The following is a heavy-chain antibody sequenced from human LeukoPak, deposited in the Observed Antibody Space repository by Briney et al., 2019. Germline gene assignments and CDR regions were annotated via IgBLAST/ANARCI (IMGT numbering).Heavy chain of an antibody. D-gene: IGHD6-13*01. CDR1: GYTFTSYY. CDR3: ARDLVVSYSSSWYGFDY. Sequence: ASVKVSCKASGYTFTSYYMHWVRQAPGQGLEWMGITNPSGDSTSYAQKFQGRVTMTRDMSTSTVYMELSSLRSEDTAVYYCARDLVVSYSSSWYGFDYWGQGTLVTVSS. V-gene: IGHV1-46*01. CDR2: TNPSGDST. J-gene: IGHJ4*02.